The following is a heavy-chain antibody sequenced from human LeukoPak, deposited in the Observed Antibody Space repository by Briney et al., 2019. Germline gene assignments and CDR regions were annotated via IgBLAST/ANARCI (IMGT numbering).Heavy chain of an antibody. CDR2: INPNSGGT. Sequence: GASVKVSCKASGYTFTGYYMHWVRQAPGQGLEWMGWINPNSGGTNYAQEFQGRVTMTRDTSISTAYMELSRLRSDDTAVYYCAREGYYDSSGYYRFDYWGQGTLVTVSS. V-gene: IGHV1-2*02. J-gene: IGHJ4*02. D-gene: IGHD3-22*01. CDR3: AREGYYDSSGYYRFDY. CDR1: GYTFTGYY.